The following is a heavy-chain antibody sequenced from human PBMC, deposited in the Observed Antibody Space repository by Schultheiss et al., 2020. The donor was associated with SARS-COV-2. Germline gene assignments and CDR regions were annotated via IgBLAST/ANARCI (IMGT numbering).Heavy chain of an antibody. D-gene: IGHD3-3*01. CDR1: GGSISSSSYY. J-gene: IGHJ4*02. CDR3: ARVNNRYYDFWSGYYTFDY. V-gene: IGHV4-61*05. Sequence: SETLSLTCTVSGGSISSSSYYWGWIRQPPGKGLEWIGYIYYSGSTNYNPSLKSRVTISVDTSKNQFSLKLSSVTAADTAVYYCARVNNRYYDFWSGYYTFDYWGQGTLVTVSS. CDR2: IYYSGST.